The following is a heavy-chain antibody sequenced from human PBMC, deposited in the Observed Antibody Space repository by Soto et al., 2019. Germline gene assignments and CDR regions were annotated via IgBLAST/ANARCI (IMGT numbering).Heavy chain of an antibody. V-gene: IGHV3-74*01. J-gene: IGHJ4*02. D-gene: IGHD3-16*01. CDR1: GFTFSAYW. CDR2: IDNDGRTT. CDR3: ARDGGSGTPFDN. Sequence: EVQLVESGGGLVQPGGSLRLSCAASGFTFSAYWMHWVRQVPGKGLVWVSRIDNDGRTTRYADSVMGRFTISRDNARNTLYLQLNSPIAEDTAIYYCARDGGSGTPFDNWGQGALVTVS.